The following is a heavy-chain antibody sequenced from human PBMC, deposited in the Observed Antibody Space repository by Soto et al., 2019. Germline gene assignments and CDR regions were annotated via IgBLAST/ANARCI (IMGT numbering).Heavy chain of an antibody. CDR1: GYTFTAYY. J-gene: IGHJ5*02. V-gene: IGHV1-2*02. CDR3: ARGDFDSSANYYAGWFDP. D-gene: IGHD3-22*01. CDR2: INPNRGGT. Sequence: GASVKVSCKASGYTFTAYYMHWLRQAPGQGLEWMGWINPNRGGTKYAQKFQGRVTMTNDTSISTAYMELSRLGSDDTAVYYCARGDFDSSANYYAGWFDPWGQGTLVTVSS.